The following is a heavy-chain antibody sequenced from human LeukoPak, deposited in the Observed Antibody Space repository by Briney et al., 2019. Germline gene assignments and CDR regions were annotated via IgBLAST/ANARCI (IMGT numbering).Heavy chain of an antibody. CDR2: ISSSSSYI. CDR3: ATYGSGYYFDY. D-gene: IGHD3-10*01. CDR1: GFTFSSYS. J-gene: IGHJ4*02. V-gene: IGHV3-21*01. Sequence: KSGGSLRLSCAASGFTFSSYSMNWVRQAPGKGLECVSSISSSSSYIYYADSVKGLFTISRDNAKNSLYLQMNSLRAEDTAVYYCATYGSGYYFDYWGQGTLVTVSS.